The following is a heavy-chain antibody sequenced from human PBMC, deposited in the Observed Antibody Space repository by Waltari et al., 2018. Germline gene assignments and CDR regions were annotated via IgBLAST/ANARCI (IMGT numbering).Heavy chain of an antibody. CDR1: GGSFNSYY. J-gene: IGHJ5*02. Sequence: QVQLQESGPGLVKPSETLSLTCTVSGGSFNSYYWSWIRPPPGRGLDWIGYIDYGGSTSYNPSLKRRVTMSIDTSKNQFSLKLSSVTAADTAVYYCARGYYTASRFDPWGQGTLVTVSS. CDR3: ARGYYTASRFDP. CDR2: IDYGGST. V-gene: IGHV4-59*01. D-gene: IGHD2-2*02.